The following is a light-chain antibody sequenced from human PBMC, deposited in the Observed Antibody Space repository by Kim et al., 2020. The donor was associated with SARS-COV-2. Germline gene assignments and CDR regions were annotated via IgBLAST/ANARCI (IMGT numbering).Light chain of an antibody. CDR1: SLRSYY. CDR3: NSRDSSGNHRGV. J-gene: IGLJ2*01. Sequence: SSELTQDPAVSVALGQTVRITCQGDSLRSYYASWYQQKPGQAPVLVIYGKNNRPSGIPDRFSGSSSGNTASLTITGAQAEDEADYYCNSRDSSGNHRGVFGGRTQLTVL. V-gene: IGLV3-19*01. CDR2: GKN.